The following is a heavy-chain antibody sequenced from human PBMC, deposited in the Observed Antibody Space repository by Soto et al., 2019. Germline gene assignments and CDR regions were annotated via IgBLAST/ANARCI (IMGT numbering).Heavy chain of an antibody. D-gene: IGHD6-13*01. CDR2: INPSGGST. V-gene: IGHV1-46*01. CDR1: GYTFTSYY. J-gene: IGHJ4*02. CDR3: ASSGVSISAATTPRVRYFDF. Sequence: ASVKVSCKASGYTFTSYYMHCVRQAPGQGLEGMGIINPSGGSTSYAQKCQGRVTMTRDTSTSTVYMELSSLRSEDTAVYYCASSGVSISAATTPRVRYFDFWGPGTLVTV.